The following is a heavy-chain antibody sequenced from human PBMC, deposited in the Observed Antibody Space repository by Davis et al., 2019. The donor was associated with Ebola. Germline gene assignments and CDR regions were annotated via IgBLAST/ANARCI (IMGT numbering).Heavy chain of an antibody. D-gene: IGHD2-15*01. CDR2: IYYSGST. CDR3: ARDVGYCSGGSCPNPDY. Sequence: PSETLSLTCTVSGGSISSGGYYWSWIRQHPGKGLEWIGYIYYSGSTNYNPSLKSRVTISVDTSKNQFSLKLSSVTAADTAVYYCARDVGYCSGGSCPNPDYWGQGTLVTVSS. CDR1: GGSISSGGYY. J-gene: IGHJ4*02. V-gene: IGHV4-61*08.